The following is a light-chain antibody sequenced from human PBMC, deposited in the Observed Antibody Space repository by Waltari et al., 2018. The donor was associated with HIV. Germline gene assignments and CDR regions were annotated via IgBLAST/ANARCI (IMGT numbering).Light chain of an antibody. CDR1: SSNIGAGYD. CDR3: QSYDISLSGVV. J-gene: IGLJ2*01. CDR2: GDS. V-gene: IGLV1-40*01. Sequence: QSVLTQPPSVSGAPGQRVTISCTGSSSNIGAGYDVHWYQQLPGTAPKLLIYGDSNRPSGVPDRFSCSKSGTSASLAITGLQAEDEADYYCQSYDISLSGVVFGGGTKLTVL.